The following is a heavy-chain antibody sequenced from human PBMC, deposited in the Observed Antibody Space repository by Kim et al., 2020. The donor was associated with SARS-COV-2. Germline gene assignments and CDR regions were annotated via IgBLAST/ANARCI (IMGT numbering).Heavy chain of an antibody. CDR3: ARYGGNYPY. CDR2: ISYDGSNK. V-gene: IGHV3-30*04. CDR1: GFTFSSYA. J-gene: IGHJ4*02. Sequence: GGSLRLSCAASGFTFSSYAMHWVRQAPGKGLEWVAVISYDGSNKYYADSVKGRFTISRDNSKNTLYLQMNSLRAEDTAVYYCARYGGNYPYWGQGTLVTVSS. D-gene: IGHD4-4*01.